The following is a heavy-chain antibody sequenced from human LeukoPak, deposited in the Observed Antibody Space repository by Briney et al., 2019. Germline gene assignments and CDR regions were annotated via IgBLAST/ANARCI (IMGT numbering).Heavy chain of an antibody. D-gene: IGHD6-13*01. CDR3: ARGSSNWSNAFDI. J-gene: IGHJ3*02. CDR2: IYYSGST. CDR1: GGSINSAGYY. Sequence: SETLSLTCNVSGGSINSAGYYWSWIRQPPGKDLEWIGYIYYSGSTYHSPSLKSRLTISLDTPKTQFSLKLSSVTAADTAVYYCARGSSNWSNAFDIWGQGTMVIVSS. V-gene: IGHV4-30-4*01.